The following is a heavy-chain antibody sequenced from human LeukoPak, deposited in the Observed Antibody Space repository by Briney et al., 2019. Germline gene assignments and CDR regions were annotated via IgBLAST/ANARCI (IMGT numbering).Heavy chain of an antibody. CDR3: ARRRGLVGAAFDI. CDR1: GGSISSYY. J-gene: IGHJ3*02. V-gene: IGHV4-59*01. Sequence: PSETLSLTCTVSGGSISSYYWTWIRKPPGKGLGWVGYIYYSGSTNYNPSLKSRVTISVDTSKNQFSLKLSSVTAADTAVYYCARRRGLVGAAFDIWGQGTMVTVSS. CDR2: IYYSGST. D-gene: IGHD6-19*01.